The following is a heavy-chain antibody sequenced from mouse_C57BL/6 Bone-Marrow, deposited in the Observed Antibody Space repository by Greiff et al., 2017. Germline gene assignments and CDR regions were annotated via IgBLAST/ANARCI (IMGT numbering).Heavy chain of an antibody. J-gene: IGHJ4*01. CDR2: IHPNSGST. CDR1: GYTFTSYW. V-gene: IGHV1-64*01. D-gene: IGHD1-1*01. CDR3: ARPYYYGSSLYAMDY. Sequence: QVQLQQPGAELVKPGASVKLSCKASGYTFTSYWMHWVKQRPGQGLEWIGMIHPNSGSTNYNEKFKSKATLTVDKSSSTAYMQLSSLTSEDSAVYYCARPYYYGSSLYAMDYWGQGTSGTVSS.